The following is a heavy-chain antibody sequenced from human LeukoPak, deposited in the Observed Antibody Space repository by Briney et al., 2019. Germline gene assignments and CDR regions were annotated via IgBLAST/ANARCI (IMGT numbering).Heavy chain of an antibody. J-gene: IGHJ4*02. CDR3: AREGVDY. V-gene: IGHV3-30-3*01. CDR1: GFTFSSYA. CDR2: ISYDGSNK. Sequence: GGSLRLSCAASGFTFSSYAMHWVLQAPGKGLEWVAVISYDGSNKYYADSVKGRFTISRDNSKNTLYLQMNSLRAEDTAVYYCAREGVDYWGQGTLVTVSS.